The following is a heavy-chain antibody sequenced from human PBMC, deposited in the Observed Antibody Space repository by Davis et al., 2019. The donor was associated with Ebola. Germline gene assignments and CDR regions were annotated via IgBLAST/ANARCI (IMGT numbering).Heavy chain of an antibody. CDR2: INHSGST. J-gene: IGHJ4*02. CDR3: ASGIGAAGTIRLDF. V-gene: IGHV4-34*01. D-gene: IGHD6-13*01. CDR1: GGSFSGDY. Sequence: PSETLSLTCAVYGGSFSGDYWSWIRQPPGKGLEWIGEINHSGSTKYNPSLKSRVTISVDTSKNQFSLKLSSVTAADTAVYYCASGIGAAGTIRLDFWGQGTLVTVSS.